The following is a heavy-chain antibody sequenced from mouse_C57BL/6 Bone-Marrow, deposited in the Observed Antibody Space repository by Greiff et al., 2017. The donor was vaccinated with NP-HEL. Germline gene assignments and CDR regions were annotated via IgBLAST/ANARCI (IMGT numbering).Heavy chain of an antibody. V-gene: IGHV1-64*01. Sequence: QVQLQQPGAELVKPGASVKLSCKASGYTFTSYWMHWVKQRPGQGLEWIGMIHPNSGSTNYNEKFKSKATLTVDKSSSTAYMQLSSLTSEDSAVYYCASPRVLRSEDYYAMDYWGQGTSVTVSS. J-gene: IGHJ4*01. D-gene: IGHD1-1*01. CDR1: GYTFTSYW. CDR3: ASPRVLRSEDYYAMDY. CDR2: IHPNSGST.